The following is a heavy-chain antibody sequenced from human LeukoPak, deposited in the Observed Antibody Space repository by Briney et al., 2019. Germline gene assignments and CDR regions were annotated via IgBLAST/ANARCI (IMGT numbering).Heavy chain of an antibody. J-gene: IGHJ4*02. CDR2: IYYSGTT. V-gene: IGHV4-39*01. D-gene: IGHD5-18*01. CDR1: GGSIRSSSYY. Sequence: KPSETLSLTCAVSGGSIRSSSYYWGWIRQPPGKGLEWIGSIYYSGTTYYNPSLKSRVTISVDTSKNQFSLRLSSVTAADTAVYYCARHDRLRAEYTYGPMYYWGQGTLVTVSS. CDR3: ARHDRLRAEYTYGPMYY.